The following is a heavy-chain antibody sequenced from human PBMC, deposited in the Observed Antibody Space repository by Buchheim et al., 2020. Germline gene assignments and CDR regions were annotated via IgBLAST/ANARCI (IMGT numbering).Heavy chain of an antibody. CDR2: INDRGST. CDR3: AREWGTISYCLDS. V-gene: IGHV4-34*02. CDR1: GGFLSGHF. D-gene: IGHD3-10*01. J-gene: IGHJ4*02. Sequence: QVQLQQRGAGLLKPLETLSLTCAGSGGFLSGHFWSWIRQSPGKGLEWIGEINDRGSTTYKPSLKSRLLISVETSKQEIPVNLSSVTAADTAVYFCAREWGTISYCLDSWGQGT.